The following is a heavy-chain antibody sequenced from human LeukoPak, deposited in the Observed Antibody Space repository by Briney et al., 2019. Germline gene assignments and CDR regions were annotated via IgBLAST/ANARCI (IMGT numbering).Heavy chain of an antibody. D-gene: IGHD3-22*01. V-gene: IGHV3-74*01. CDR3: ARDLFYDSSGFYASDY. CDR2: INSDWSST. Sequence: GGSLRLSCAASGFTFSTYGMHWVRQAPGQGLVWVSLINSDWSSTVYADSVKSRFTTSRDNATNTMYLQLNSLRAEDTAVYYCARDLFYDSSGFYASDYWGQGTLVTVSS. J-gene: IGHJ4*02. CDR1: GFTFSTYG.